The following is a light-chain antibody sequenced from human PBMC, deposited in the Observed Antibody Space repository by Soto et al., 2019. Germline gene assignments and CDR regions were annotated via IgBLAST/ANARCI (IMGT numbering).Light chain of an antibody. CDR2: GAS. Sequence: EIVMTQSPATLSVSPGERATLSCRASQSVSSNLAWDQQKPGQAPRLLIYGASTRATGIPARFSGSGSGTEFTLTISSLQSEDFAVYYCQQYNNWPPPFTFGPGTKVDIK. CDR1: QSVSSN. V-gene: IGKV3-15*01. CDR3: QQYNNWPPPFT. J-gene: IGKJ3*01.